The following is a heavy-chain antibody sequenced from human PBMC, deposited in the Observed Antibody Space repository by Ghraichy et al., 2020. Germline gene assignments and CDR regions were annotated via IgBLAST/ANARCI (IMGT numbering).Heavy chain of an antibody. J-gene: IGHJ5*02. CDR2: IYYSWST. Sequence: SETLSLTCTVSGGSISSYYWSWIRQPPGKGLEWIGYIYYSWSTNYNPSLKSRVTISVDTSKNQFSLKLSSVTAADTAVDYCARHSAVGATPWGQGTLVTVSS. V-gene: IGHV4-59*08. CDR1: GGSISSYY. D-gene: IGHD1-26*01. CDR3: ARHSAVGATP.